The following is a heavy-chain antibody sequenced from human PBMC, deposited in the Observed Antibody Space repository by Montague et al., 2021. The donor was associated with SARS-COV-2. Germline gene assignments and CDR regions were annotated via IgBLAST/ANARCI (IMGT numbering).Heavy chain of an antibody. CDR2: IYYSGST. CDR1: GGSISSYY. CDR3: ARGLGDY. V-gene: IGHV4-59*13. Sequence: SETLSLTCTVSGGSISSYYWSWIRQPPRKGLEWIGYIYYSGSTNYNPSLKSRVTISVDTSKNQFSLKLSSVTAADTAVYYCARGLGDYWGQGTLVTVSS. J-gene: IGHJ4*02. D-gene: IGHD5/OR15-5a*01.